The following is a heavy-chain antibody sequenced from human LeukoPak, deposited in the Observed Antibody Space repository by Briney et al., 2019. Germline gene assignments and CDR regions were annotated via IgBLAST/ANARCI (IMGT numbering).Heavy chain of an antibody. J-gene: IGHJ4*02. CDR2: INRDGSTS. V-gene: IGHV3-74*01. CDR1: VYTLSSYW. CDR3: IRSSGMPDC. Sequence: PGGSLRLSCAASVYTLSSYWMHWVPEAPGKGLVWVSRINRDGSTSIYADSVKGRFTISRDIANNTLYLEMNNLRAEDTAVYYCIRSSGMPDCWGQGTLVTVSS. D-gene: IGHD1-26*01.